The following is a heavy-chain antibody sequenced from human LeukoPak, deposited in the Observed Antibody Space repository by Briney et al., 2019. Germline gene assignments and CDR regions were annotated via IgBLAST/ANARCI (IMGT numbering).Heavy chain of an antibody. J-gene: IGHJ4*02. Sequence: PGGSLRLSCAASGFTFSRYAIHWVRQAPGKGLEWVAVMSYDGTNKYHAESVKGRFTISRDNFKNTLYLQMNRLRTEDTAVYYCARGEWEPGGGFFEHWGQGTLLTVSS. D-gene: IGHD1-26*01. CDR1: GFTFSRYA. V-gene: IGHV3-30*03. CDR2: MSYDGTNK. CDR3: ARGEWEPGGGFFEH.